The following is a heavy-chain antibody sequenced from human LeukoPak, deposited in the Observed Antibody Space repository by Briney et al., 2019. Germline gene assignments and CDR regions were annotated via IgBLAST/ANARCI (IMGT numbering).Heavy chain of an antibody. V-gene: IGHV3-64*02. CDR1: GFTFITYA. D-gene: IGHD6-19*01. J-gene: IGHJ4*02. CDR3: VRGGGVVAGTYDY. CDR2: ISNNGEDT. Sequence: GGSLRLTCAASGFTFITYAFHWVRQAPGKGLEYVSAISNNGEDTYYADSAKGRFTISRDNSKNTLYLQMGSLRAEDMAVYYCVRGGGVVAGTYDYWGQGTLVTVSS.